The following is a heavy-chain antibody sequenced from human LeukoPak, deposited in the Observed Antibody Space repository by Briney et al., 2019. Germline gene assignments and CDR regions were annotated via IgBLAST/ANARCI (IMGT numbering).Heavy chain of an antibody. D-gene: IGHD4-17*01. J-gene: IGHJ4*02. Sequence: SETLSLTCTVSGESISNYYWSWIRRPPGKGLEWIGYIYYSGSTNYNPSLKSRVSISVDTSRNQFSLKLSSVTAADTAVYYCARTGSTVTMLYPFDHWGQGTLVTVSS. V-gene: IGHV4-59*01. CDR1: GESISNYY. CDR3: ARTGSTVTMLYPFDH. CDR2: IYYSGST.